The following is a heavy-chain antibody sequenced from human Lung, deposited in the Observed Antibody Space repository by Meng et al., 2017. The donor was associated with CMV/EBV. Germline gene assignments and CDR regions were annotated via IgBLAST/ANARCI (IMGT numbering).Heavy chain of an antibody. CDR3: ARTNYGDYNWFDP. J-gene: IGHJ5*02. CDR2: IYYSGST. CDR1: GGSISSGGFY. D-gene: IGHD4-17*01. V-gene: IGHV4-31*03. Sequence: VQLRRAGQGLVKPSPTPSPRCTVSGGSISSGGFYWSWLRQHPGKGLEWIGYIYYSGSTYYNPSLRSRVAISIDTSKNQFSLKLTSVTAADTAVYFCARTNYGDYNWFDPWGQGTLVTVSS.